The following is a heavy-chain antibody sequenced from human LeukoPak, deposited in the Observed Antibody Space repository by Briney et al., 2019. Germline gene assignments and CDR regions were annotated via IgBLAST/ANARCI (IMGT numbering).Heavy chain of an antibody. CDR1: SGSISSYY. V-gene: IGHV4-59*12. CDR3: AAAPILRGEGGEHYKYGMDV. D-gene: IGHD2-2*02. CDR2: VHYNGST. J-gene: IGHJ6*02. Sequence: PSETLSLTCTVSSGSISSYYWSWIRQPPAKGLEWIGHVHYNGSTNYNPSLKSRVTISADTFKNHFSLIVTSLTAADTAVYYCAAAPILRGEGGEHYKYGMDVWGQGTTVIVSS.